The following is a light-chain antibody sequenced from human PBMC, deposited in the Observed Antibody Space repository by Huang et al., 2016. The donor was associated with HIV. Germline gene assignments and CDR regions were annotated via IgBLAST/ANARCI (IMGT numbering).Light chain of an antibody. J-gene: IGKJ4*01. CDR1: QAVSSNY. V-gene: IGKV3-20*01. Sequence: EIVLTQSPDTLSLSPGKSATLSCRASQAVSSNYLAWYQQQPGQSPSLLIFGASNRATGIPDRFSGSGSGADFILTITKLEPEDFAMYYCQQYGSSPTTFGRGTKVEIE. CDR2: GAS. CDR3: QQYGSSPTT.